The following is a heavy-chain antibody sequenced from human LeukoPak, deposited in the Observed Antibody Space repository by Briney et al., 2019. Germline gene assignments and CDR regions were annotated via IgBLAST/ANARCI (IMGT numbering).Heavy chain of an antibody. CDR3: ASAYGGYYFDY. CDR1: GGSISSSSYY. D-gene: IGHD3-16*01. J-gene: IGHJ4*02. CDR2: IYYSGST. V-gene: IGHV4-39*01. Sequence: PSETLSLTCTVSGGSISSSSYYWGWIRQPPGKGLEWIGSIYYSGSTYYNPSLKSRVTISVDTSKNQFSLKLSSVTAADTAVYYCASAYGGYYFDYWGQGTLVTVSS.